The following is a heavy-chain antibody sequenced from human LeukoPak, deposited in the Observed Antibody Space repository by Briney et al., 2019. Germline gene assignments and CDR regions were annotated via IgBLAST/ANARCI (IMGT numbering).Heavy chain of an antibody. CDR3: ARDYGDYGY. CDR1: GGSISSHY. V-gene: IGHV4-59*11. Sequence: NPSETLSLTCTVSGGSISSHYWSWLRQPPGKGLEWLGYIYYSGSTNYNPSLKSRVTISVDTSKNQFSLKLSSVTAADTAVYYCARDYGDYGYWGQGTLVTVSS. D-gene: IGHD4-17*01. CDR2: IYYSGST. J-gene: IGHJ4*02.